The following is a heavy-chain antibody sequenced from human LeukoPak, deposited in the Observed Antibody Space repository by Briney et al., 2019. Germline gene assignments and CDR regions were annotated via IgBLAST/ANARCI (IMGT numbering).Heavy chain of an antibody. Sequence: GGSLRLSCAASGFTFSSYSMNWVRQAPGKGLEWVSYISSSSSTICYADSVKGRFTISRDNAKNSLYLQMNSLRAEDTAVYYCARDTSIAARPFAFDIWGQGTMVTVSS. CDR3: ARDTSIAARPFAFDI. V-gene: IGHV3-48*01. D-gene: IGHD6-6*01. CDR2: ISSSSSTI. CDR1: GFTFSSYS. J-gene: IGHJ3*02.